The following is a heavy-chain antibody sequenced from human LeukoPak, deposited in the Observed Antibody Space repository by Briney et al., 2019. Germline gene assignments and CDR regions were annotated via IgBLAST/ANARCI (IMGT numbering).Heavy chain of an antibody. CDR1: GYTFTSYA. CDR3: ARAYSRVAAAGQIDY. D-gene: IGHD6-13*01. J-gene: IGHJ4*02. Sequence: ASVKVSCKASGYTFTSYAMHWVRQAPGQRLEWVGWINAGNGNTKYSQKFQGRVTITRDTSASTACMELSSLRSEDTAVYYCARAYSRVAAAGQIDYWGQGTLVTVSS. CDR2: INAGNGNT. V-gene: IGHV1-3*01.